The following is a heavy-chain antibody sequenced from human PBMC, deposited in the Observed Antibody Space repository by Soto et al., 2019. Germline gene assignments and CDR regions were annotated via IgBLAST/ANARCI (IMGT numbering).Heavy chain of an antibody. V-gene: IGHV1-18*01. D-gene: IGHD3-3*01. Sequence: ASVKVSCKASGYTFTSYGINWVRQAPGQGLEWMGWISAYNGNKNYAQKLQGRVTMTTDTSTSTAYMELRSLISDDTAVYYCARAGLITIFGVVAPSYYYYGMDVWGQGTTVTVSS. CDR3: ARAGLITIFGVVAPSYYYYGMDV. J-gene: IGHJ6*02. CDR1: GYTFTSYG. CDR2: ISAYNGNK.